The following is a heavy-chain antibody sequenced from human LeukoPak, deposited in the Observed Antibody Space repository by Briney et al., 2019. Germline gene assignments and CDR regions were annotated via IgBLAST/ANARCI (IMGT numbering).Heavy chain of an antibody. D-gene: IGHD3-16*01. CDR3: AKARKGDTRAFDY. CDR1: GFTFSSYA. J-gene: IGHJ4*02. Sequence: PGGSLRLSCAASGFTFSSYAMRWVRQAPGKGLEWVSAISGSGGSTYYADSVKGRFTISRDNSKNTLYLQMNSLRAEDTAVYYCAKARKGDTRAFDYWGQGTLVTVSS. CDR2: ISGSGGST. V-gene: IGHV3-23*01.